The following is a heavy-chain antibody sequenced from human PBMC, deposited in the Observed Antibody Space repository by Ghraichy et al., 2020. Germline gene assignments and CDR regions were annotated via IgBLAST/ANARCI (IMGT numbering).Heavy chain of an antibody. V-gene: IGHV4-34*01. J-gene: IGHJ6*02. CDR1: GGSFSGYY. CDR3: ARQKYSSGPVSGMDV. Sequence: SETLSLTCAVYGGSFSGYYWSWIRQPPGKGLEWIGEINHSGSTNYNPSLKSRVTISVDTSKNQFSLKLSSVTAADTAVYYCARQKYSSGPVSGMDVWGQGTTVTVSS. D-gene: IGHD6-19*01. CDR2: INHSGST.